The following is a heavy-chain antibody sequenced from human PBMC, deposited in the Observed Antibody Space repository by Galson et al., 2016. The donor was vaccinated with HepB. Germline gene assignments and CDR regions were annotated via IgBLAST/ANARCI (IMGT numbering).Heavy chain of an antibody. CDR2: IHSDGSIT. Sequence: SLRLSCAASGFTVSNNWMHWVRQAPGKGLMWVSRIHSDGSITNYADSVKGRFTISTDNAKNTVYLQMNSLRAEDTAGYYCARHIGGRGYFDYWGQGTLVTVSS. CDR1: GFTVSNNW. D-gene: IGHD1-26*01. CDR3: ARHIGGRGYFDY. J-gene: IGHJ4*02. V-gene: IGHV3-74*01.